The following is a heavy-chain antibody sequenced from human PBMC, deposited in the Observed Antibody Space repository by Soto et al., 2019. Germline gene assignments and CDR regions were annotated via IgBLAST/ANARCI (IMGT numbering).Heavy chain of an antibody. CDR2: ISAYNGNT. CDR1: GYTFTSYG. V-gene: IGHV1-18*01. D-gene: IGHD5-12*01. Sequence: QVQLVQSGAEVKKPGASVKVSCKASGYTFTSYGISWVRQAPGQGLEWMGWISAYNGNTNYAQKLQGRVTMTTDTSTSTAYMELRSLRSDDTGVYYCARAPAFSGYDSLYYYYGMDVWGQGTTVTVSS. J-gene: IGHJ6*02. CDR3: ARAPAFSGYDSLYYYYGMDV.